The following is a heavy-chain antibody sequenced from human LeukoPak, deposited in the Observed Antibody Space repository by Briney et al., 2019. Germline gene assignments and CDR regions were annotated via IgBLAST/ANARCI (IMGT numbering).Heavy chain of an antibody. CDR2: IYYSGST. CDR1: GGSISSGAYW. D-gene: IGHD2-2*01. Sequence: SETLSLTCTVAGGSISSGAYWWTWIRQDPVKGLEWIGYIYYSGSTYYNPSLRSRVNISVDTSKNQFSLKLSSVTAADTAVYYCASTPYCSSTSCYVYWFDPWGQGTLVTVSS. CDR3: ASTPYCSSTSCYVYWFDP. V-gene: IGHV4-31*03. J-gene: IGHJ5*02.